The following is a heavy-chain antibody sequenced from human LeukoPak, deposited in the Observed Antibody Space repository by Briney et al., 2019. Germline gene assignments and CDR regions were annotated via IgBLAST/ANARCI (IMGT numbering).Heavy chain of an antibody. CDR2: ISGSGGST. V-gene: IGHV3-23*01. Sequence: GGSLRLSCAASEFTFSSSAMSWVRQVPGKGLEWVSAISGSGGSTYYADSVKGRFTISRDNSKNTLYLQMNSLRAEDTAVYYCAREYYYDSSGYRGDAFDIWGPGTMVTVSS. CDR1: EFTFSSSA. J-gene: IGHJ3*02. CDR3: AREYYYDSSGYRGDAFDI. D-gene: IGHD3-22*01.